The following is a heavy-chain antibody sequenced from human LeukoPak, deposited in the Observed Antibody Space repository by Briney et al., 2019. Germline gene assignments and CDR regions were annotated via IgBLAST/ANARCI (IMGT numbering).Heavy chain of an antibody. V-gene: IGHV4-30-4*01. J-gene: IGHJ6*02. Sequence: SETLPLTCTVSGGSISSGDYYWSWIRQPPGKGLEWIGYIYYSGSTYYNPSLKSRVTISVDTSKNQFSLKLSSVTAADTAVYYCARKEARPYYYYYGMDVWGQGTTVTVSS. CDR2: IYYSGST. CDR1: GGSISSGDYY. CDR3: ARKEARPYYYYYGMDV.